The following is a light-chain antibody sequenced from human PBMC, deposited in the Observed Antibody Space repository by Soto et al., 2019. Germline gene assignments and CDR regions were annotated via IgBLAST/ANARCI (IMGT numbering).Light chain of an antibody. CDR1: QSVSSSY. CDR2: GAS. V-gene: IGKV3-20*01. Sequence: EIVLTQSPGILSLSPGERATLSCRASQSVSSSYLAWYQQKPGQAPRLLIYGASNRATGIPDTFSASGSKKHFTLTLSRLEPEDFSVYYCQQYGSSPPYTFGQGTKLEIK. CDR3: QQYGSSPPYT. J-gene: IGKJ2*01.